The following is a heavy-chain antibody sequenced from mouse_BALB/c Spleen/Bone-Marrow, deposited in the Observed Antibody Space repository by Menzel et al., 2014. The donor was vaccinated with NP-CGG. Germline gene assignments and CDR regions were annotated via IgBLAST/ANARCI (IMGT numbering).Heavy chain of an antibody. CDR3: ARRVGRGGFAY. J-gene: IGHJ3*01. CDR2: ISSGVGST. Sequence: DVKLVESGGGSVKPGGSLKLACAASGFAFTSYDMSWVRQTPEKRLEWVAYISSGVGSTYYPDTVKGRFTISRDNAKNTLYLQMSSLKSEDTAMFYCARRVGRGGFAYWGQGTLVTVTA. CDR1: GFAFTSYD. V-gene: IGHV5-12-1*01.